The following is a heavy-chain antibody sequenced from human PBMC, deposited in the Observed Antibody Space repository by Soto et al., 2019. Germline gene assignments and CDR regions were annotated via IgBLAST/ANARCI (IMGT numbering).Heavy chain of an antibody. CDR1: GFTFSSYS. Sequence: PGGSLRLSCAASGFTFSSYSMNWVRQAPGKGLEWVSSISSSSSYIYYADSVKGRFTISRDNAKNSLYLQMNSLRAEDTAVYYCAREIATTGLYYFDYRGQGTLVTVSS. V-gene: IGHV3-21*01. D-gene: IGHD6-13*01. CDR2: ISSSSSYI. CDR3: AREIATTGLYYFDY. J-gene: IGHJ4*02.